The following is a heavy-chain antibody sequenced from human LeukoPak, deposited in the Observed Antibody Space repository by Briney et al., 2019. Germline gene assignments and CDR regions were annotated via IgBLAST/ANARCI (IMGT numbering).Heavy chain of an antibody. CDR1: GGSFSGYY. CDR2: INHSGST. D-gene: IGHD1-26*01. J-gene: IGHJ6*03. CDR3: ARRTNYSGRDGSYYYYMDV. V-gene: IGHV4-34*01. Sequence: PSETLSLTCAVYGGSFSGYYWSWIRQPPGKGLEWIGEINHSGSTNYNPSLKSRVTISVDTSKNQFSLKLSSVTAADTAVYYCARRTNYSGRDGSYYYYMDVWGKGTTVTVSS.